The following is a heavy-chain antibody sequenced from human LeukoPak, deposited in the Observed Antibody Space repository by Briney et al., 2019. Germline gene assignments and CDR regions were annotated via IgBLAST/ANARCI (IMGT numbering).Heavy chain of an antibody. CDR1: GFTFSRHW. J-gene: IGHJ6*02. CDR2: INSDGSGT. V-gene: IGHV3-74*01. CDR3: GRGYCSGGSCQSVGYYGMDV. Sequence: GGSLRLSCAASGFTFSRHWMHWVRQAPGKGLVWVSRINSDGSGTNHADSVKGRFTISRDNAKNTLYLQMNSLRAEDTAVYYCGRGYCSGGSCQSVGYYGMDVWGQGATVTVSS. D-gene: IGHD2-15*01.